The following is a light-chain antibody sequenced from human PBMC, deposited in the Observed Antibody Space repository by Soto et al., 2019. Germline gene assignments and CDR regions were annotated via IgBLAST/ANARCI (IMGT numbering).Light chain of an antibody. J-gene: IGLJ2*01. CDR3: CSYAVSYSVA. Sequence: QSALTQPRSVSGSPGQSVTISCTGTNINVGGYNYVSWYQQHPGKAPKIMIYDVNKRPSGVPDRFSGSKSGNTASLTISGLQVEDEADYYCCSYAVSYSVAVGGGTKLTVL. CDR2: DVN. V-gene: IGLV2-11*01. CDR1: NINVGGYNY.